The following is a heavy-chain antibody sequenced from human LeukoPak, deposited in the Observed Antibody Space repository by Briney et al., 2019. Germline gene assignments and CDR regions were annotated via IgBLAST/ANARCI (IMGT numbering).Heavy chain of an antibody. CDR1: GYTFTSYG. CDR3: ARIRDGYNDAYDI. Sequence: GAPVKVSCKASGYTFTSYGISWVRQAPGQGLEWMGWISAYNGNTNYAQKLQGRVTMTTDTSTSTAYMELRSLRSEDTAIYYCARIRDGYNDAYDIWGQGTVVTVPS. J-gene: IGHJ3*02. V-gene: IGHV1-18*01. CDR2: ISAYNGNT. D-gene: IGHD5-24*01.